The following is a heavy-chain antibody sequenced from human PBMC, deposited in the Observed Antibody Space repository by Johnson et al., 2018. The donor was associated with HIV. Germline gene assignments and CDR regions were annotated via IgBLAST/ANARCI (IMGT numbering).Heavy chain of an antibody. D-gene: IGHD3-10*01. CDR1: GFTFSREN. J-gene: IGHJ3*02. V-gene: IGHV3-13*01. CDR2: IGPTGDT. CDR3: ARAGKWSGDAFDI. Sequence: EVQLVESGGGLIQPGGSLRLSYADSGFTFSRENMHWVRQATGKGLEWVSAIGPTGDTYYPGSVKGRFTISRENAKNSLHLQMNSLRAGDTAVYYCARAGKWSGDAFDIWGQGTTVTVSS.